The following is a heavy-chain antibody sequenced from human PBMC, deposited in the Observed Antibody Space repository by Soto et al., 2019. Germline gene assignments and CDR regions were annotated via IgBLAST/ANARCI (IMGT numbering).Heavy chain of an antibody. CDR3: ARHLMVYAIFFDY. CDR2: IYYSGST. Sequence: SETLSLTCTVSGGSISSSSYYWGWIRQPPGKGLEWIGSIYYSGSTYYNPSLKSRVTISVDTSKNQFSLKLSSVTAADTAVYYCARHLMVYAIFFDYWGQGTLVTVSS. CDR1: GGSISSSSYY. J-gene: IGHJ4*02. D-gene: IGHD2-8*01. V-gene: IGHV4-39*01.